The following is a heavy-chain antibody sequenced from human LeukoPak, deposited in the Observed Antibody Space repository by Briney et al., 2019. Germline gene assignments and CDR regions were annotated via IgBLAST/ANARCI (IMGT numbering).Heavy chain of an antibody. D-gene: IGHD5-12*01. Sequence: ASVKVSCKASGYTFTSYGISWVRQAPGQGLEWMGGIIPIFGTANYAQKFQGRVTITADESTSTAYMELSSLRSEDTAVYYCAREYSGYDKAYFDYWGQGTLVTVSS. CDR3: AREYSGYDKAYFDY. CDR1: GYTFTSYG. J-gene: IGHJ4*02. V-gene: IGHV1-69*13. CDR2: IIPIFGTA.